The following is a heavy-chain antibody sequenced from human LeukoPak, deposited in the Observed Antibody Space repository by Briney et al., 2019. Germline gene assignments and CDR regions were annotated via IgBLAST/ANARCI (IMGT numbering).Heavy chain of an antibody. CDR2: IIPMSGTA. D-gene: IGHD3-3*01. Sequence: GASVKVSCKASGGTFNNFAISWVRQAPGQGLEWVGGIIPMSGTANYAQKFQGRVTITVDESTSTAYMELSSLRSEDTAIYYCASPVKYYDTWSGYPPFDYWGQGTLVTVSS. CDR1: GGTFNNFA. CDR3: ASPVKYYDTWSGYPPFDY. J-gene: IGHJ4*02. V-gene: IGHV1-69*13.